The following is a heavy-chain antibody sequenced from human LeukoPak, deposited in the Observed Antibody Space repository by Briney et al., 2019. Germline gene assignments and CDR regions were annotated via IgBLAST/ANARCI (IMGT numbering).Heavy chain of an antibody. CDR3: AKIRWLSHFDI. V-gene: IGHV3-74*01. CDR1: GFTFSSYW. Sequence: PGGSLRLSCAASGFTFSSYWMHWVRQAPGKGLVWVSRINSDGSSTSYADSVKGRFTISRDNAKNTLYLQMNSLRAEDTAVYYCAKIRWLSHFDIWGQGTMVTVSS. CDR2: INSDGSST. D-gene: IGHD3-22*01. J-gene: IGHJ3*02.